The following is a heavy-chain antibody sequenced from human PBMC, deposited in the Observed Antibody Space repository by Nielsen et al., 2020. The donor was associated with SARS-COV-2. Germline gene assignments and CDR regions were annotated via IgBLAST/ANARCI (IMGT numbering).Heavy chain of an antibody. D-gene: IGHD3-16*01. CDR1: GFTFSSYA. CDR3: VRGLQVPNGLAHR. CDR2: ISYDGSNK. V-gene: IGHV3-30*04. J-gene: IGHJ4*02. Sequence: GESLKISCAASGFTFSSYAMHWVRQAPGKGLEWVAVISYDGSNKYYADSVKGRFTISRDNSKNTLYLQMNSLRAEDTAVYYCVRGLQVPNGLAHRWGQGTLVTVSS.